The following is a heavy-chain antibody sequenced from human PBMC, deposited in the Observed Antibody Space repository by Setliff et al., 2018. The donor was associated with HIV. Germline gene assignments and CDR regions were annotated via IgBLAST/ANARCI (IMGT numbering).Heavy chain of an antibody. D-gene: IGHD3-10*01. CDR1: GYTFTYLF. Sequence: ASVKVSCKASGYTFTYLFIHWVRLAPGRGLEWVGLINPKTGDTSYAQKFQGRVTMTRDTSISTAYMDLDRLGSDDTAVYYCARDRQAYLRISGDAVGYWGQGTLVTVSS. CDR2: INPKTGDT. V-gene: IGHV1-2*02. CDR3: ARDRQAYLRISGDAVGY. J-gene: IGHJ4*02.